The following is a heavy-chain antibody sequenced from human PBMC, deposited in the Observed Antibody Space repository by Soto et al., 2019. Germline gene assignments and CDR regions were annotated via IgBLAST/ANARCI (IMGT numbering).Heavy chain of an antibody. CDR3: ARLARHSYYYYGMDV. Sequence: SETLSLTCAVYGGSFSGYYWSWIRQPPGKGLEWIGEINHSGSTNYNPSLKSRVTISVDTSKNQFSLKLSSVTAADTAVYYCARLARHSYYYYGMDVWGQGTTVTVSS. D-gene: IGHD6-6*01. V-gene: IGHV4-34*01. CDR1: GGSFSGYY. J-gene: IGHJ6*02. CDR2: INHSGST.